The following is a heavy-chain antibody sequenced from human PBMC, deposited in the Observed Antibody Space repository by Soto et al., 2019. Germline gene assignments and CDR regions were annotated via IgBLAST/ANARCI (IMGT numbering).Heavy chain of an antibody. J-gene: IGHJ4*02. D-gene: IGHD4-17*01. CDR2: IYYSGST. CDR1: GGSISRHY. V-gene: IGHV4-59*11. Sequence: PSETLSLTCTVAGGSISRHYWSWIRQPPGKGLEWIGYIYYSGSTNYNPSLKSRVTISVDTSKNQFSLKLSSVTAADTAGHYGATATVTSYFDYWGQGTLVTVS. CDR3: ATATVTSYFDY.